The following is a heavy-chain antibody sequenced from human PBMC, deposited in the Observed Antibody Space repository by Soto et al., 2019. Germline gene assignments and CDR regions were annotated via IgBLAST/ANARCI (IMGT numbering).Heavy chain of an antibody. Sequence: QVQLVQSGAEVKKPGASVTVSCKTSGYTFSNYEINWVRQAPGQGLEWMGWISGYNGKTNYAQTVQGRVTMTTDTSTGTVYMELRSLKSDDTAIYYCSRFIMVGGWFDPNYYHGMDVWGQGTTVTVSS. CDR3: SRFIMVGGWFDPNYYHGMDV. V-gene: IGHV1-18*01. CDR2: ISGYNGKT. J-gene: IGHJ6*02. D-gene: IGHD6-19*01. CDR1: GYTFSNYE.